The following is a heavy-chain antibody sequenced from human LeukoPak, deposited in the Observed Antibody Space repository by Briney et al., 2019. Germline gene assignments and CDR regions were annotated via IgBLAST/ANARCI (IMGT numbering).Heavy chain of an antibody. CDR3: ATGFLWFGEFLL. CDR2: FDPEDGET. J-gene: IGHJ4*02. D-gene: IGHD3-10*01. Sequence: ASVKVSRKVSGYTLTELSMHWVRQAPGKGLEWMGGFDPEDGETIYAQKFQGRVTMTEDTSTDTAYMELSSLRSEDTAVYYCATGFLWFGEFLLWGQGTLVTVSS. V-gene: IGHV1-24*01. CDR1: GYTLTELS.